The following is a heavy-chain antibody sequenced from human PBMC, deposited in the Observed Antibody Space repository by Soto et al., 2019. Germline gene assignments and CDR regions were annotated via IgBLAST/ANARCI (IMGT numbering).Heavy chain of an antibody. CDR3: ARGPTDYYDNSANYFLAY. CDR2: ISTYNGIT. Sequence: QVQLVHSGAEVKKPGASVKVSCKASGYTFITYGVSWVRQAPGQGLDWLGWISTYNGITRYAERLQCRVTMTTDTTTNTAYMVLRNMRSDDTAVYYCARGPTDYYDNSANYFLAYWGQGTLVTVSS. D-gene: IGHD3-22*01. J-gene: IGHJ4*02. CDR1: GYTFITYG. V-gene: IGHV1-18*01.